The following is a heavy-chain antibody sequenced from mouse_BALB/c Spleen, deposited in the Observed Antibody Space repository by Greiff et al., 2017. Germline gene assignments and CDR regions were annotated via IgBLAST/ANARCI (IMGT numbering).Heavy chain of an antibody. Sequence: VMLVESGPGLVAPSQSLSITCTVSGFSLTSYGVHWVRQPPGKGLEWLGVIWAGGSTNYNSALMSRLSISKDNSKSQVFLKMNSLQTDDTAMYYCARDNYDYVYYAMDYWGQGTSVTVSS. CDR3: ARDNYDYVYYAMDY. D-gene: IGHD2-4*01. J-gene: IGHJ4*01. CDR1: GFSLTSYG. V-gene: IGHV2-9*02. CDR2: IWAGGST.